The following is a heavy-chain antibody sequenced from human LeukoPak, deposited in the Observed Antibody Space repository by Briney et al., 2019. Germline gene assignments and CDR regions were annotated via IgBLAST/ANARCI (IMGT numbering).Heavy chain of an antibody. CDR2: IYHSGSS. J-gene: IGHJ5*02. D-gene: IGHD3-10*01. Sequence: SGTLSLTCSVSGGSITSYYWSWIRQPPGKGLEWLGYIYHSGSSYYNPSLKSRVTISVDTSKNQFSLKLSSVTAADTAVYYCARDRLTMVRGVMVFDPWGQGTLVTVSS. CDR3: ARDRLTMVRGVMVFDP. CDR1: GGSITSYY. V-gene: IGHV4-59*12.